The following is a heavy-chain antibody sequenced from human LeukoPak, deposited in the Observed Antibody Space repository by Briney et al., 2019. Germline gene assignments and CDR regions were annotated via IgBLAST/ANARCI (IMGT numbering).Heavy chain of an antibody. Sequence: GGSLRLSCAASGFTFSSYAMHWVRQAPGKGLEWVAVISYDGSNKYYADSVKGRFTISRDNSKNTLYLQMNGLRAEDTAVYYCARVLRPFESGTTHYWGQGTLVTVSS. CDR3: ARVLRPFESGTTHY. J-gene: IGHJ4*02. CDR1: GFTFSSYA. V-gene: IGHV3-30-3*01. CDR2: ISYDGSNK. D-gene: IGHD1-1*01.